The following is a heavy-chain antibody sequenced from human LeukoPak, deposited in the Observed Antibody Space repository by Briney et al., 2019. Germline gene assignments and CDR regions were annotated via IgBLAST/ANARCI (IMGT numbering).Heavy chain of an antibody. Sequence: GGSLRLSCAASGFTFSTMHWVRQAPGKGLEWVGRIRSKANNYATTYTTSVKGRFTISRDDSKNTAYLEMNSLKIEDTAVYYCSRPGAAASDTTDYWGQGTLVSVSS. D-gene: IGHD6-13*01. CDR2: IRSKANNYAT. CDR3: SRPGAAASDTTDY. V-gene: IGHV3-73*01. J-gene: IGHJ4*02. CDR1: GFTFST.